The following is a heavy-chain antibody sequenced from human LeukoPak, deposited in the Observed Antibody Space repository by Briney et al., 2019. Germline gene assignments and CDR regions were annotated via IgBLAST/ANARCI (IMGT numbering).Heavy chain of an antibody. CDR2: IYYSGST. CDR3: ARGPVRLDRVRGAQGAY. Sequence: SETLSLTCTVSGGSISSHYWSWIRQSPGKGLEWIGYIYYSGSTNYNPSLKSRVTISVDTSKNQFSLKLSSVTAADTAVYYCARGPVRLDRVRGAQGAYWGQGTLVTVSS. J-gene: IGHJ4*02. V-gene: IGHV4-59*11. D-gene: IGHD3-10*01. CDR1: GGSISSHY.